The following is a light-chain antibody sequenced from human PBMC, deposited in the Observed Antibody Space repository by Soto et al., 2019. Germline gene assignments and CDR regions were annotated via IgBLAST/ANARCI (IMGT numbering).Light chain of an antibody. J-gene: IGLJ1*01. V-gene: IGLV2-11*01. CDR2: DVS. Sequence: QCALTQPRSVSGSPGQSVTISCTGTSSDVGGYNYVSWYQQHPGKAPKLMIYDVSKRPSGVPDRFSGSKSGNTASLTISGLQAEDEADYYCCSYAGSYTLYVFGTGTKVTVL. CDR3: CSYAGSYTLYV. CDR1: SSDVGGYNY.